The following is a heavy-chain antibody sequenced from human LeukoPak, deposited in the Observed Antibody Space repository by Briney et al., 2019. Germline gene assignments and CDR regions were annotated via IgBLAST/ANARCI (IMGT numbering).Heavy chain of an antibody. Sequence: SETLSLTCTVSGGSISSGGYYWSWIRQHPGKGLEWIGYIYYSGSTYYNPSLKSRVTISVDTSKNQFSLKLSSVTAADTAVYYCARAVLLYDYVVFDRWGQGTLVTVSS. CDR2: IYYSGST. CDR1: GGSISSGGYY. J-gene: IGHJ4*02. D-gene: IGHD3-16*01. CDR3: ARAVLLYDYVVFDR. V-gene: IGHV4-31*03.